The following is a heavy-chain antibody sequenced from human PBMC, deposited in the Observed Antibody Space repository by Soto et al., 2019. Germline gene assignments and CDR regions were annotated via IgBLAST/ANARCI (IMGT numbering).Heavy chain of an antibody. V-gene: IGHV3-21*01. CDR2: ISSTSSYI. CDR1: GFTFSTYS. Sequence: EVPLVESGGGLVKPGGSLRLSCAASGFTFSTYSMNWVRQAPGKGLEWVSSISSTSSYIYYADSVKDRFTISSNNAKNSLHLQMNSLRAEDTAVYYCARYDRSGYYRPYYYYALDVWGQGTTVTVS. J-gene: IGHJ6*02. CDR3: ARYDRSGYYRPYYYYALDV. D-gene: IGHD3-22*01.